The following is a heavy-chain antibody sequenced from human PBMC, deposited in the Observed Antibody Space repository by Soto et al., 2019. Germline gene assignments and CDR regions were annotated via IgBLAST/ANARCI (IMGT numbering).Heavy chain of an antibody. CDR1: GGSISSGGYS. CDR2: MYHSGST. D-gene: IGHD6-13*01. Sequence: SETLSLTCAVSGGSISSGGYSWSWIRQPPGKGLEWIGYMYHSGSTYYNPSLKSRVTISIDRSKNQFSLKLSSVTAADTAVYYCARGDLAAAGTIDYWGQGTLVTVSS. J-gene: IGHJ4*02. V-gene: IGHV4-30-2*01. CDR3: ARGDLAAAGTIDY.